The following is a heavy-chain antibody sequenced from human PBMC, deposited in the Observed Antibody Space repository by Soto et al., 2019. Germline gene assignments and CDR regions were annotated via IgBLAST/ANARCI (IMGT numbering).Heavy chain of an antibody. CDR2: INHSGST. CDR3: ARSDTVPVTYYDLGSVSRPREYYYYGMDV. J-gene: IGHJ6*02. D-gene: IGHD3-3*01. CDR1: GGSFSCYY. V-gene: IGHV4-34*01. Sequence: PSETLSLTCAVYGGSFSCYYWSWIRQPPGKGLEWIGEINHSGSTNYNPSLKSRVTMSVDTAKNQFSLKLSSVTAADTAVYYCARSDTVPVTYYDLGSVSRPREYYYYGMDVWAQGPTVTVSS.